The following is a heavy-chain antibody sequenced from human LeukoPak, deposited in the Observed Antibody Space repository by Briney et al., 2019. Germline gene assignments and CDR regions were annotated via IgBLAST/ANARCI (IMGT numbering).Heavy chain of an antibody. CDR3: ASDGGNSIDY. CDR1: GGSISSSSYY. CDR2: IYYSGST. V-gene: IGHV4-39*07. J-gene: IGHJ4*02. Sequence: SETLSLTCTVSGGSISSSSYYWGWLRQPPGKGLEWIGSIYYSGSTYYNPSLKSRVTISVDTSKNQFSLKLSSVTAADTAVYYCASDGGNSIDYWGQGTLVTVSS. D-gene: IGHD4-23*01.